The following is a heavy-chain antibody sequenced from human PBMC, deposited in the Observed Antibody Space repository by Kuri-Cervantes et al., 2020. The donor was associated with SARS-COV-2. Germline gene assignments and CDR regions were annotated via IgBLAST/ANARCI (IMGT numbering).Heavy chain of an antibody. CDR1: GFIVSRDY. Sequence: GGSLRLSCATSGFIVSRDYMSWVRQAPGKGLEWVSLIYSAGNTYYAASVKGRFTISRDDSNNTLYLQMNSLRAEDTAVYYCARVEMATQIDYWGQGTLVTVSS. CDR3: ARVEMATQIDY. V-gene: IGHV3-53*01. CDR2: IYSAGNT. D-gene: IGHD5-24*01. J-gene: IGHJ4*02.